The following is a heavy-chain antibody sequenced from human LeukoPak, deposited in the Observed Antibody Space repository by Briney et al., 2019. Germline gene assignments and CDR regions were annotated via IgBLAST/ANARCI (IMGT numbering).Heavy chain of an antibody. CDR2: IIWNSGGT. Sequence: PGGSLRLSCVASGFTFDDSAMHWVRQVVGKGLEWVSGIIWNSGGTAYADSVKGRFTISRDNSKNSLYLQMNTLRVEDTALYYCARRSENYNFDIWGQGTLVTVSS. J-gene: IGHJ3*02. CDR3: ARRSENYNFDI. V-gene: IGHV3-9*01. D-gene: IGHD1-7*01. CDR1: GFTFDDSA.